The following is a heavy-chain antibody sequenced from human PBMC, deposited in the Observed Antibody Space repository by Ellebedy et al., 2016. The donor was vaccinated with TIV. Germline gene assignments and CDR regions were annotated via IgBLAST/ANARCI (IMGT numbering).Heavy chain of an antibody. CDR3: AKDRDDDGDFVFDS. J-gene: IGHJ4*02. D-gene: IGHD4-17*01. CDR1: GFTFSSYA. V-gene: IGHV3-23*01. CDR2: ISGSGGST. Sequence: GGSLRLSXAASGFTFSSYAMSWVRQAPGKGLEWVSTISGSGGSTYYADSVKGRFTISRDNSKNTLSLQMNSLRAEDTAVYYCAKDRDDDGDFVFDSWGQGTLVTVSS.